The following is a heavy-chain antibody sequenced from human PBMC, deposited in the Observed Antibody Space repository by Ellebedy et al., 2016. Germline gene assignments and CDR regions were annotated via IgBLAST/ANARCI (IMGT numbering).Heavy chain of an antibody. V-gene: IGHV3-23*01. CDR3: ARVGAIVVVPAAMRYYYYGMDV. Sequence: GGSLRLSXAASGFTFSSYAMSWVRQAPGKGLEWVSAISSSGGSTYYADSVKGRFTISRDNSKNTLYLQMNSLRAEDTAVYYCARVGAIVVVPAAMRYYYYGMDVWGQGTTVTVSS. D-gene: IGHD2-2*01. J-gene: IGHJ6*02. CDR1: GFTFSSYA. CDR2: ISSSGGST.